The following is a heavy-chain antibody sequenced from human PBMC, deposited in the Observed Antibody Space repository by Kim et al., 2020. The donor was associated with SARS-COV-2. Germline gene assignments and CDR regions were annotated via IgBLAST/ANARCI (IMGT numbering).Heavy chain of an antibody. J-gene: IGHJ4*02. CDR3: AKETAQYSYGTIEY. D-gene: IGHD5-18*01. V-gene: IGHV3-66*01. Sequence: YADSVKVKFTISIDNSKNTLYRQMNDMKAEDTAIYFCAKETAQYSYGTIEYWSQGTLVTISS.